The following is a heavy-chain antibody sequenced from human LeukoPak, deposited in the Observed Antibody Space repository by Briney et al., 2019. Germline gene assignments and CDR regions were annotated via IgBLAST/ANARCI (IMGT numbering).Heavy chain of an antibody. D-gene: IGHD4-23*01. CDR1: GGSISSSSYY. CDR2: IYYSGST. V-gene: IGHV4-39*07. CDR3: ARGSPKTPDYFDY. J-gene: IGHJ4*02. Sequence: SETLSLTCTVSGGSISSSSYYWGWIRQPPGKGLEWIGSIYYSGSTYYNPSLKSRVTISVDTSKNQFSLKLSSVTAADTAVYYCARGSPKTPDYFDYWGQGTLVTVSS.